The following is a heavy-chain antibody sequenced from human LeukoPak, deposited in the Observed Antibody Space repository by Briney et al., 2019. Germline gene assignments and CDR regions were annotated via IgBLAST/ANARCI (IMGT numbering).Heavy chain of an antibody. CDR1: GYTLTDYY. V-gene: IGHV1-2*02. CDR2: INPNSGGT. J-gene: IGHJ5*02. Sequence: ASVNVSFKASGYTLTDYYIHWVRQAPGQGLEWMGWINPNSGGTNYAQKFQDRVTMTRDTSISTAYMELSRLRSDDTAVYFCARVPRPIVVVPTAIARFDPWGQGTLVTVSS. CDR3: ARVPRPIVVVPTAIARFDP. D-gene: IGHD2-2*01.